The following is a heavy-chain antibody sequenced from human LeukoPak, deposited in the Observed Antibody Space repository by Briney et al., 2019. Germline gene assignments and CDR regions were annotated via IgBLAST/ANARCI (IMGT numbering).Heavy chain of an antibody. CDR3: ARSGLVSVVVPAAFRGWFDP. J-gene: IGHJ5*02. Sequence: SETLSLTCSVSGGSISGYYWSWIRQPPGKGLEWIGYIYYSGTTIYNPSLKSRLTISLDTSKNQFSLKLSSVTAADTAVYYCARSGLVSVVVPAAFRGWFDPWGQGTLVTVSS. D-gene: IGHD2-2*01. CDR1: GGSISGYY. CDR2: IYYSGTT. V-gene: IGHV4-59*08.